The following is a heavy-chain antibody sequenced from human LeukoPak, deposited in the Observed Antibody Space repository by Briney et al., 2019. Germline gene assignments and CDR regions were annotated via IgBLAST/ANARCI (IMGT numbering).Heavy chain of an antibody. CDR1: GFTFSSYS. J-gene: IGHJ3*02. CDR2: ISGSSSTI. D-gene: IGHD3-3*01. V-gene: IGHV3-48*01. CDR3: ARDRGDFWSGYYDAFDI. Sequence: PGGSLRLSCAASGFTFSSYSMNWVRQAPGKGLEWVSYISGSSSTIYYADSVKGRFTISRDNAKNSLYLQMNSLRAEDTAVYYCARDRGDFWSGYYDAFDIWGQGTMVTVSS.